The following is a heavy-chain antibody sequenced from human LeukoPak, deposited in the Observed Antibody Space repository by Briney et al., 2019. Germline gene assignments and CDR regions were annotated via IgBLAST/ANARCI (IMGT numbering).Heavy chain of an antibody. J-gene: IGHJ3*02. CDR2: ISSNGGST. CDR1: GFTFSSYA. V-gene: IGHV3-64*01. D-gene: IGHD3-9*01. Sequence: GGSLRLSCAASGFTFSSYAMHWVRQAPGKGLEYVSAISSNGGSTYYANSVKGRFTISRDNSKNTLYLQMNSLRAEDTAVYYCARWGDYDILTGYYNDAFDIWGQGTMVTVSS. CDR3: ARWGDYDILTGYYNDAFDI.